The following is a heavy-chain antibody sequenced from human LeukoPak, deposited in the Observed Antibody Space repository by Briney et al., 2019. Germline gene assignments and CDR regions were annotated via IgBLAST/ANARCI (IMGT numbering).Heavy chain of an antibody. V-gene: IGHV3-15*01. CDR2: IRSKTDGETT. D-gene: IGHD6-19*01. CDR3: TMAYSSGWN. J-gene: IGHJ4*02. CDR1: GFTFSNAW. Sequence: VGSLRLSCAASGFTFSNAWMNWVRQASGRGLEWVGRIRSKTDGETTDYATPVKGRFTISRDDSKSTLFLQMNSLRTEDTAVYYCTMAYSSGWNWGQGTLVTVSS.